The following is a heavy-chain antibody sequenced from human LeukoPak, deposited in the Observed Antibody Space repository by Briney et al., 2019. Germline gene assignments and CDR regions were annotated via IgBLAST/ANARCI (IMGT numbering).Heavy chain of an antibody. J-gene: IGHJ4*02. CDR3: ARDFDLDCRSTICYGTFDY. CDR1: GFTFSSYG. Sequence: PGGSLRLSCAASGFTFSSYGMHWVRQAPGKGLEWVSAISGSGGSTYYADSVKGRFTISRDNSKNTLYLQMNSLRAEDTAVYYCARDFDLDCRSTICYGTFDYWGQGTLVTVSS. V-gene: IGHV3-23*01. CDR2: ISGSGGST. D-gene: IGHD2-2*01.